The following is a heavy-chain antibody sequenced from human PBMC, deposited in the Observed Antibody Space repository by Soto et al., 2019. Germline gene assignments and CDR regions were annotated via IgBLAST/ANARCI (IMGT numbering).Heavy chain of an antibody. D-gene: IGHD3-10*01. CDR3: ARGLDGSGAYYTDY. CDR1: GYTFTGYG. Sequence: ASVKVSCKASGYTFTGYGFSWVRQAPGQGLEWMGWISPYNGNTKYAQKLQDRVTMTTDTFTSTAYMELRSLRYEDTAVYYCARGLDGSGAYYTDYWGQGALVTVSS. V-gene: IGHV1-18*01. CDR2: ISPYNGNT. J-gene: IGHJ4*02.